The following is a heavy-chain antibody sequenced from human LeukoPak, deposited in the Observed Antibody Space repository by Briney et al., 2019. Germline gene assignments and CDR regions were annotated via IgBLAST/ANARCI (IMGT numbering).Heavy chain of an antibody. V-gene: IGHV3-30*02. Sequence: GGSLRLSCAAPGFTFSSYGMPWVRQAPGKGLEWVAFIRRVGSIKYYADSVKGRFTICRDNSKNTLYLEMNRLRAEDTAVYYCAKQSVVVPAALGDFDIWGQGTMVTVSS. CDR1: GFTFSSYG. CDR2: IRRVGSIK. CDR3: AKQSVVVPAALGDFDI. D-gene: IGHD2-2*01. J-gene: IGHJ3*02.